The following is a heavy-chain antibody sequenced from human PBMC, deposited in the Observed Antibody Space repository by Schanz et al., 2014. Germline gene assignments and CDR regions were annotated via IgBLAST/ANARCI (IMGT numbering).Heavy chain of an antibody. V-gene: IGHV3-48*01. CDR1: GLIFSTYT. J-gene: IGHJ4*02. Sequence: EVQLVESGGGLVRPGGSLRLSCTTSGLIFSTYTLNWVRQAPGKGLEWISYISFSGNTIYYADSVKGRFTISRDNAKNSLYLQMNGLRAEDTAVFYCARDGAELYYFDDWGQGTLXTVSS. CDR2: ISFSGNTI. CDR3: ARDGAELYYFDD. D-gene: IGHD1-1*01.